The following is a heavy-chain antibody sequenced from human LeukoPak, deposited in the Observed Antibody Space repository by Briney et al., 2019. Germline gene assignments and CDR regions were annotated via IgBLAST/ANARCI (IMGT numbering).Heavy chain of an antibody. D-gene: IGHD1-7*01. CDR3: AREDITGTASYFDY. J-gene: IGHJ4*02. CDR2: IYYSGST. Sequence: SETLSLTCTVSGGSVSSGGFYWTWIRQPPGKGLEWIGYIYYSGSTNYIPSLRSRLTISVDTSKNQFSLKLSSVAAADTAVYYCAREDITGTASYFDYWGQGTLVTVSS. CDR1: GGSVSSGGFY. V-gene: IGHV4-61*08.